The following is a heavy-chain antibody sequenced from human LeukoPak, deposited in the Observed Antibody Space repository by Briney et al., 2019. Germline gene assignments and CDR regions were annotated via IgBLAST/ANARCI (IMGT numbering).Heavy chain of an antibody. CDR1: GFTFSHFW. Sequence: GGSLRLSCAASGFTFSHFWMSWVRQAPGKGLEWVAYIKKTGSETYYVDSVKGRFTITRDNTRNSLYLQMSSLRAEDTAVYYCTQLLLRGPTAWGQGTLVTVSS. CDR3: TQLLLRGPTA. V-gene: IGHV3-7*01. CDR2: IKKTGSET. J-gene: IGHJ4*02. D-gene: IGHD2-15*01.